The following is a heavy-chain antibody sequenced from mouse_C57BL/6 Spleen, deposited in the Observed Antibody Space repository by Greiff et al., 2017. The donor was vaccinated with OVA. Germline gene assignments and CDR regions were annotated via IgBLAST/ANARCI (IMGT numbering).Heavy chain of an antibody. D-gene: IGHD2-3*01. Sequence: VQLQQSGAELVRPGASVKLSCKASGYTFTDYYINWVKQRPGQGLEWIARIYPGSGNTYYNEKFKGKATLTAEKSSSTAYMQLSSLTSEDSAVYFCARGGWLLQGYWGQGTTLTVSS. CDR3: ARGGWLLQGY. J-gene: IGHJ2*01. CDR1: GYTFTDYY. CDR2: IYPGSGNT. V-gene: IGHV1-76*01.